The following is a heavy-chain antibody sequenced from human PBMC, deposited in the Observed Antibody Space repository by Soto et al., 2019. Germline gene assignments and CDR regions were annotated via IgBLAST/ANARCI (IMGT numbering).Heavy chain of an antibody. J-gene: IGHJ6*02. Sequence: SEILSLTCTVSGGSISSSSYYWGWIRQPPGKGLEWIGSIYYSGSTYYNPSLKSRVTISVDTSKNQFSLKLSSVTAADTAVYYCARHSSSWYFSLYGMDVWGQGTTVTVSS. CDR3: ARHSSSWYFSLYGMDV. V-gene: IGHV4-39*01. CDR2: IYYSGST. CDR1: GGSISSSSYY. D-gene: IGHD6-13*01.